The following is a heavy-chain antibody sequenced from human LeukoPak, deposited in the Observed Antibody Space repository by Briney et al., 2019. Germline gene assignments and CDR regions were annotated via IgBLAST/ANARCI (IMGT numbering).Heavy chain of an antibody. CDR3: ARACRNAYGIVGAIHYYFDY. CDR2: INHSGST. Sequence: PSETLSLTCAVYGGSFSGYYWSWIRQPPGKGLEWIGEINHSGSTNYNPSLKSRVTISVDTSKNQFSLKLSSVTAADTAVYYCARACRNAYGIVGAIHYYFDYWGQGTLVTVSS. D-gene: IGHD1-26*01. CDR1: GGSFSGYY. J-gene: IGHJ4*02. V-gene: IGHV4-34*01.